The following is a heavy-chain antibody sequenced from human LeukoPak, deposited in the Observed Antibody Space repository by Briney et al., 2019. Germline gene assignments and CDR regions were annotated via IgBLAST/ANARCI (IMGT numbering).Heavy chain of an antibody. CDR2: INHSGST. V-gene: IGHV4-34*01. Sequence: PSETLSLTCAVYGGSFSGYYWSWIRQPPGKGLEWIGEINHSGSTNYNPSLKSRVTISVDTSKNQFSLKLSSVTAADTAVHYCARGSRIIGTTPIDYWGQGTLVTVSS. CDR3: ARGSRIIGTTPIDY. J-gene: IGHJ4*02. D-gene: IGHD1-7*01. CDR1: GGSFSGYY.